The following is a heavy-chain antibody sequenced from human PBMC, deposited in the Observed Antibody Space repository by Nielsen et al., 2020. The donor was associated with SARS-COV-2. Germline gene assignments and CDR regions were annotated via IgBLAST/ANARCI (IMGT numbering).Heavy chain of an antibody. Sequence: SETLSLTCTVSRGSISSYYWSWIRQPPGKGLEWIGYIYNSGSTNYNPSLKSRVAISVDTSKNQFSLKLSSVTAADTAVYYCARVYVVGATTVDYWGQGTLVTVSS. CDR3: ARVYVVGATTVDY. J-gene: IGHJ4*02. CDR2: IYNSGST. CDR1: RGSISSYY. V-gene: IGHV4-4*09. D-gene: IGHD1-26*01.